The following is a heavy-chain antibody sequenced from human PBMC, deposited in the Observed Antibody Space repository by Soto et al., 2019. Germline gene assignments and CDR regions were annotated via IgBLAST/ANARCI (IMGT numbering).Heavy chain of an antibody. CDR2: IYWDDDK. D-gene: IGHD3-10*01. CDR3: AHKASSGSFAHYGMGV. J-gene: IGHJ6*02. Sequence: QITLKESGPTLAKPTQTLTLTCSFSGFSLSTSGVGVGWIRQPPGKALEWLALIYWDDDKRYSPFLKSRLTITKDTSKNQVVLTMTNLDPVDTATYYCAHKASSGSFAHYGMGVWGQGTMVTVSS. CDR1: GFSLSTSGVG. V-gene: IGHV2-5*02.